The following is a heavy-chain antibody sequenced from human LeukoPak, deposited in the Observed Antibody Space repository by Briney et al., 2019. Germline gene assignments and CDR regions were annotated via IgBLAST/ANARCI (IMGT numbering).Heavy chain of an antibody. CDR2: IYTSGST. CDR3: ARRDY. J-gene: IGHJ4*02. Sequence: PSETLSLTCTVSGGSISSSSYYWGWIRQPPGKGLEWIGRIYTSGSTNYNPSLKSRVTISVDTSKNQFSLKLSSVTAADTAVYYCARRDYWGQGTLVTVSS. CDR1: GGSISSSSYY. V-gene: IGHV4-61*02.